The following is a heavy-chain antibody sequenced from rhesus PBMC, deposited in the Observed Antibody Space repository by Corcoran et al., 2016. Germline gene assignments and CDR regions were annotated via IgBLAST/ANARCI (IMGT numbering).Heavy chain of an antibody. V-gene: IGHV4-93*01. CDR2: IYGNGGST. D-gene: IGHD3-16*01. Sequence: QVQLQESGPAVVKPSATLSLTCAVSGRSTSSSNWWSWLRQSPGKGLEWIGGIYGNGGSTKNNPSLKSRVTISKATSKNRFSLKLSSVTAADTAVYYCARLPDYYSGSYYNGKYFDYWGQGVLVTVSS. J-gene: IGHJ4*01. CDR1: GRSTSSSNW. CDR3: ARLPDYYSGSYYNGKYFDY.